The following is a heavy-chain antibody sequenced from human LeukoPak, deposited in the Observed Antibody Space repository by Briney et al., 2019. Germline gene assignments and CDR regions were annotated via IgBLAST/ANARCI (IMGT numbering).Heavy chain of an antibody. D-gene: IGHD2-15*01. CDR1: GYTFTSYG. Sequence: GASVKVSCKASGYTFTSYGISWVRQAPGQGLEWMGWISAYNGNTNYAQKLQGRVTMTTDTSTSTAYMELRSLRSDDTAVYYCAKYCGGDSCWGTFDIWGQGTMVTVSS. CDR3: AKYCGGDSCWGTFDI. CDR2: ISAYNGNT. V-gene: IGHV1-18*01. J-gene: IGHJ3*02.